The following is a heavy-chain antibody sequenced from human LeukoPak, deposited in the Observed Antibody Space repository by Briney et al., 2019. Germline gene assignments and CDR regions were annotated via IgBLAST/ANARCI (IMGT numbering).Heavy chain of an antibody. J-gene: IGHJ4*02. Sequence: GRSLRLSCAASGITFRSYAMSWVRQAPGKGLEWVSALSGSGATTYYADSVKGRFSISRDNSQNTLYLQMNSLRAEDTAVYYCAKPWSTTNVVATAFDSWGQGTLVTVSS. CDR3: AKPWSTTNVVATAFDS. CDR2: LSGSGATT. CDR1: GITFRSYA. V-gene: IGHV3-23*01. D-gene: IGHD1-26*01.